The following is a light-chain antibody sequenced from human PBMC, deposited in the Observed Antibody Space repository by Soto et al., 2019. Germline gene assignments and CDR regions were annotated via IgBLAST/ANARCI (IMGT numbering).Light chain of an antibody. J-gene: IGLJ2*01. CDR2: EVT. CDR1: SNDIGDYNY. V-gene: IGLV2-14*01. Sequence: QSALTPPASVSGSPGQSITISCTGTSNDIGDYNYVSWYQQYPGKAPKLMIYEVTNRPSGVSDRFSGSKSGNTASLTISGLQAEYEADYYCSAHRSASTPYVVFGGGTKLTVL. CDR3: SAHRSASTPYVV.